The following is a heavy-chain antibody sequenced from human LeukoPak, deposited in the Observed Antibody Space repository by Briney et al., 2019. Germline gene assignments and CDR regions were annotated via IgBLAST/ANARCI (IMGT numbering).Heavy chain of an antibody. CDR1: GASISSSSYY. V-gene: IGHV4-39*01. J-gene: IGHJ4*02. D-gene: IGHD6-6*01. CDR3: ARQVRARATVDY. CDR2: IFYSGST. Sequence: SETLSLTCSVSGASISSSSYYWGWVRQPPGKGLEWIGSIFYSGSTYHNPSLKSRVTISVDTSKNKFSLKVSSVTAADTAVYYCARQVRARATVDYWGQGTLVTVSS.